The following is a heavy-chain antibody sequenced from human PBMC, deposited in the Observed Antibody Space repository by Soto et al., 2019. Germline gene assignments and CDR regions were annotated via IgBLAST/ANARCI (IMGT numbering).Heavy chain of an antibody. CDR2: ISAYNGNT. D-gene: IGHD3-10*01. J-gene: IGHJ5*02. CDR1: GYSFSTFA. Sequence: ASVKVSCKASGYSFSTFAIHWVRQAPGQRLEWMGWISAYNGNTNYAQKLQGRVTMTTDTSTSTAYMELRSLRSDDTAVYYCARDFLSGFLAYYYKNWFDPWGQGTLVTVSS. CDR3: ARDFLSGFLAYYYKNWFDP. V-gene: IGHV1-18*01.